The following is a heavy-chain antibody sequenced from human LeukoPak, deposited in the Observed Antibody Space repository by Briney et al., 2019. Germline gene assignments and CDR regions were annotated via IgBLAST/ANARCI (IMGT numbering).Heavy chain of an antibody. D-gene: IGHD3-22*01. V-gene: IGHV1-18*01. CDR1: GYTFTSYG. Sequence: GASVKVSCKASGYTFTSYGISWVRQAPGQGLEWMGWISAYNGNTNYAQKFQGRVTMTRDTSISTAYMELSRLRSDDTAVYYCARDPTYYYDSSGYYYVIWFDPWGQGTLVTVSS. J-gene: IGHJ5*02. CDR2: ISAYNGNT. CDR3: ARDPTYYYDSSGYYYVIWFDP.